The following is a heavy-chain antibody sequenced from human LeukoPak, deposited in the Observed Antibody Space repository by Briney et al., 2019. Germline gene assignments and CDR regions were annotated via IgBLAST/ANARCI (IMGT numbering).Heavy chain of an antibody. CDR1: GFTFNNYG. CDR3: ARRAGVFDY. Sequence: GGSLRLSCAASGFTFNNYGMHWVRQAPGKGLEWVSFISRSSDYIYYADSVKGRFTISRDNAKNSLYLQMNSLRAEDTAVYYCARRAGVFDYWGQGTLVTVSS. CDR2: ISRSSDYI. D-gene: IGHD3-10*01. J-gene: IGHJ4*02. V-gene: IGHV3-21*01.